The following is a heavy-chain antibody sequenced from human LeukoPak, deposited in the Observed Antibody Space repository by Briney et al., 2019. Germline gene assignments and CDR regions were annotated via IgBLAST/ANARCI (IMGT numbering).Heavy chain of an antibody. Sequence: GGSLRLSCAASEFTFSSFSMHWVRQAPGKGLQSVSAISNDGGSTYYANSVKGRFTISRDNSRRTLYLQMGSLRAEDMAVYYCARGGYSSAEGPLGYWDQGTLVTVSS. CDR1: EFTFSSFS. V-gene: IGHV3-64*01. J-gene: IGHJ4*02. CDR2: ISNDGGST. D-gene: IGHD6-19*01. CDR3: ARGGYSSAEGPLGY.